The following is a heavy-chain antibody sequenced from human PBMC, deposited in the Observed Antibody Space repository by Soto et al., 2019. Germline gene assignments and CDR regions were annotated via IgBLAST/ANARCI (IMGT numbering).Heavy chain of an antibody. D-gene: IGHD1-26*01. CDR1: GGTFSSYA. J-gene: IGHJ4*02. CDR2: IIPIFGTA. V-gene: IGHV1-69*06. CDR3: AREGGVGATTGWD. Sequence: QVQLVQSGAEVKKPGSSVKVSCKASGGTFSSYAISWVRQAPGQGLEWMGGIIPIFGTANYAQKFQGRVTIPADISTGTAYRELSSLRSGDRAVYYCAREGGVGATTGWDWGQGTLVTVSS.